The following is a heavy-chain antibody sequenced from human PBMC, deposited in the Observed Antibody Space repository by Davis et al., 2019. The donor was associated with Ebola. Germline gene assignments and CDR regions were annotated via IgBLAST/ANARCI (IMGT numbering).Heavy chain of an antibody. CDR2: ISTISASTI. CDR1: GFTFSDHY. Sequence: PGGSLRLSCVASGFTFSDHYMTWIRQAPGKGLEWISFISTISASTIYYADSVKGRFTISRDNAKNSLYLQMNSLRAEDTAVYYCARAPGGVGYGMDVWGKGTTVTVSS. J-gene: IGHJ6*04. V-gene: IGHV3-11*01. D-gene: IGHD3-3*01. CDR3: ARAPGGVGYGMDV.